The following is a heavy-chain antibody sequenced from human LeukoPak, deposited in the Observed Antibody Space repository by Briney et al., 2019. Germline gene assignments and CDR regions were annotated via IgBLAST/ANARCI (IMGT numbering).Heavy chain of an antibody. CDR2: IIPILGIA. V-gene: IGHV1-69*04. CDR3: ARDLRYYYDSSGYSPWFDP. J-gene: IGHJ5*02. D-gene: IGHD3-22*01. CDR1: GGTFSSYA. Sequence: ASVNVSCKASGGTFSSYAISWVRQAPGQGLEGMGRIIPILGIANYAQKFQGRVTITADKSTSTAYMELRSLRSDDTAVYYCARDLRYYYDSSGYSPWFDPWGQGTLVTVSS.